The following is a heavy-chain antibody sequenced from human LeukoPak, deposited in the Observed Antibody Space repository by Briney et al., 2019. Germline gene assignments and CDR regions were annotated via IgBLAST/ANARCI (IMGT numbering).Heavy chain of an antibody. V-gene: IGHV3-7*03. CDR1: GLTFKNSW. Sequence: GGSLRLSCTVFGLTFKNSWMTWVRQAPGKGLEWVATLNQDGGEKYYVDSVKGRFTISRDNAKNSLYLQMNSLRADDTAVYYCARGHWGLDPWGQGTLVIVSS. D-gene: IGHD7-27*01. CDR3: ARGHWGLDP. CDR2: LNQDGGEK. J-gene: IGHJ5*02.